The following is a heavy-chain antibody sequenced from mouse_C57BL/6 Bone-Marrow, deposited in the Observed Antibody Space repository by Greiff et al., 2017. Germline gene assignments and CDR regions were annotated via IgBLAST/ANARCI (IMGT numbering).Heavy chain of an antibody. CDR1: GYTFTSYW. D-gene: IGHD3-2*01. J-gene: IGHJ3*01. V-gene: IGHV1-69*01. CDR3: ARPERQGRGFAY. Sequence: QVQLQQPGAELVMPGASVKLSCKASGYTFTSYWMHWVKQRPGQGLEWIGEIDPSDSYTNYNQKFKGKSTLTVDKSSSKAYMQLSSLTSEDTAVYYCARPERQGRGFAYWGQGTLVTVSA. CDR2: IDPSDSYT.